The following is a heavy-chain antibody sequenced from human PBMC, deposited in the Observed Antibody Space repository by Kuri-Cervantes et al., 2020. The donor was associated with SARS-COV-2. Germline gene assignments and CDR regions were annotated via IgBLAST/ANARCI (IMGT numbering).Heavy chain of an antibody. CDR2: ISGSSSTI. J-gene: IGHJ3*02. CDR1: GFTFSSYS. Sequence: GGSLRLSCAASGFTFSSYSMNWVRQAPGKGLEWVSYISGSSSTIYYADSVKGRFTISRDNAKNSLYLQMNSLRDEDTAVYYCARETLGPYYYDSSGYQNDAFDIWGQGTMVTVSS. CDR3: ARETLGPYYYDSSGYQNDAFDI. D-gene: IGHD3-22*01. V-gene: IGHV3-48*02.